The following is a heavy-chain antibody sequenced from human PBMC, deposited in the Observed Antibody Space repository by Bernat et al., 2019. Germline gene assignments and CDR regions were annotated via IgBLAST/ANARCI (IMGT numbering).Heavy chain of an antibody. J-gene: IGHJ4*02. CDR3: VRDYCSTTSCYDY. V-gene: IGHV3-33*01. D-gene: IGHD2-2*01. CDR2: IWYDGSKK. Sequence: QVQLVESGGGVVQPGRSLRLSCVASGFTFSNYGMHWVRQAPGKGLEWVAVIWYDGSKKYYAASVKGRFTISRDDSKNTLYLQMNSLRVEDTAVYYCVRDYCSTTSCYDYWGQGTLVTVSS. CDR1: GFTFSNYG.